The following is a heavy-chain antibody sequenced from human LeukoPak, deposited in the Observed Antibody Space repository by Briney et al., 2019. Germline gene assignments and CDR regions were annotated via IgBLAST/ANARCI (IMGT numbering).Heavy chain of an antibody. CDR3: ARGLLREYYGSGGYYSS. Sequence: PSETLSLTCAVYGGSFSGYYWSWIRQPPGKGLEWIGEINHSGSTNYNPSLKSRVTISVDTSKNQFSLKLSSVTAADTAVYYCARGLLREYYGSGGYYSSWGQGTLVTVSS. J-gene: IGHJ5*02. V-gene: IGHV4-34*01. CDR2: INHSGST. D-gene: IGHD3-10*01. CDR1: GGSFSGYY.